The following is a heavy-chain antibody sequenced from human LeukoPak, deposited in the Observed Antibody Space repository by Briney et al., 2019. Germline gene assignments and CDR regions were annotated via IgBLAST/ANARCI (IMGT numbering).Heavy chain of an antibody. V-gene: IGHV3-30*02. CDR2: IRYDGSNK. CDR1: GFTFSSYG. CDR3: AKDRRFYDFWSGFDY. D-gene: IGHD3-3*01. J-gene: IGHJ4*02. Sequence: PGGSLRLSCAASGFTFSSYGMHWVRQAPGKGLEWVAFIRYDGSNKYYADSVKGRFTISRDNSKNTLYLQMNSLRAEDTALYYCAKDRRFYDFWSGFDYWGQGTLVTVSS.